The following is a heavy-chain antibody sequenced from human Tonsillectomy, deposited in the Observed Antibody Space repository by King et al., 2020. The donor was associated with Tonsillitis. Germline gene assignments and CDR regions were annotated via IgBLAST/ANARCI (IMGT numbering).Heavy chain of an antibody. J-gene: IGHJ6*02. Sequence: VQLVESGGGLVQPGGSLRLSCAASGFTCSSYSMNWVRRAPGKGLEWVSYISRTGSTIYYADSVKGRFAISRDNAKNSLSLQINSLIDEDTAVYFCARDNDLWSGYYYYYYGMDVWGQGTTVTVSS. CDR1: GFTCSSYS. CDR2: ISRTGSTI. D-gene: IGHD3-3*01. CDR3: ARDNDLWSGYYYYYYGMDV. V-gene: IGHV3-48*02.